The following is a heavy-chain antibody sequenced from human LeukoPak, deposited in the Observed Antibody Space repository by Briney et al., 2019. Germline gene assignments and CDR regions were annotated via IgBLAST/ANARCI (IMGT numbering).Heavy chain of an antibody. Sequence: NPSETLSLTCTVSGDSISTGPYYWNWIRQPPGKGLEWIGSIYYSGSTYYNPSLKSRVTISVDTSKNQFSLKLSSVTAADTAVYYCARNNARFDYWGQGTLVTVSS. CDR3: ARNNARFDY. D-gene: IGHD2-8*01. CDR2: IYYSGST. CDR1: GDSISTGPYY. J-gene: IGHJ4*02. V-gene: IGHV4-39*07.